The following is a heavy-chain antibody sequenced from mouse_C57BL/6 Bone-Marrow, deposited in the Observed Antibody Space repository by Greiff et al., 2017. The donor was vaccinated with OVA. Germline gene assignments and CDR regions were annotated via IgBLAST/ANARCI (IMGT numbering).Heavy chain of an antibody. CDR1: GYSITSGYY. D-gene: IGHD3-3*01. CDR2: ISYDGSN. CDR3: ARGDLYYYAMDY. J-gene: IGHJ4*01. Sequence: EVKLMESGPGLVKPSQSLSLTCSVTGYSITSGYYWNWIRQFPGNKLEWMGYISYDGSNNYNPSLKNRISITRDTSKNQFFLKLNSVTTEDTATYYCARGDLYYYAMDYWGQGTSVTVSS. V-gene: IGHV3-6*01.